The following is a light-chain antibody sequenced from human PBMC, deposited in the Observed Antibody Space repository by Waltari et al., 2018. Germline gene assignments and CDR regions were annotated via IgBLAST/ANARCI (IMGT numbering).Light chain of an antibody. CDR1: QGVGRA. Sequence: VLTQSPGTLSLSPGERATLSCRASQGVGRALAWYQQKPGQAPRLLIYDASTRATGVPDRFSGSGSGTDFSLTISRLEPEDVAVYNCQHYVRLPVTFGQGTKVE. CDR2: DAS. CDR3: QHYVRLPVT. J-gene: IGKJ1*01. V-gene: IGKV3-20*01.